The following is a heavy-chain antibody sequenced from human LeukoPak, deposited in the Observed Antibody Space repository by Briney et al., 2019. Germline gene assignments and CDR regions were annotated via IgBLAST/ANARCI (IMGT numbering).Heavy chain of an antibody. D-gene: IGHD6-19*01. CDR1: GFTFSSYA. V-gene: IGHV3-23*01. Sequence: GGSLRLSCAVSGFTFSSYAMTWVRQAPGKGLEWVSAISGSGDDTYYADSVKGRFTISRDNSKNTLYLQMNSLRAEDTAVFYCAKGSPNTSGWSLIDYWGQGTLVTASS. CDR3: AKGSPNTSGWSLIDY. J-gene: IGHJ4*02. CDR2: ISGSGDDT.